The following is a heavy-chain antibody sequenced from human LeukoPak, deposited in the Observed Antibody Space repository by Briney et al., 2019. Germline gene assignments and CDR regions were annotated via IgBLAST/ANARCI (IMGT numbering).Heavy chain of an antibody. J-gene: IGHJ4*02. CDR2: INWSGGRT. CDR1: GFTFDDYG. CDR3: ARDLTTSDN. V-gene: IGHV3-20*04. Sequence: GGSLRLSCAASGFTFDDYGMSWVRQALGKGLEWVSGINWSGGRTGYADSLKGRFTISRDNAKNTLYPQMNSLRDEDTALYYCARDLTTSDNWGQGTLVTVSS. D-gene: IGHD1/OR15-1a*01.